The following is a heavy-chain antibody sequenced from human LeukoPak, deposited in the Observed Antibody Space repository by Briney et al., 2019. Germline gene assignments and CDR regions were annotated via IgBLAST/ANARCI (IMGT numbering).Heavy chain of an antibody. J-gene: IGHJ3*02. CDR3: ARHFYDSNGYDAFDI. Sequence: PSETLSLTCTVSGGSINSYYWSWIRQPPGKGLQWIGYIYYSGSTNYNPSLKSRVTISVDTSNNQFSLKLSSVTAADTAVYYCARHFYDSNGYDAFDIWGQGTMVTVSS. CDR2: IYYSGST. V-gene: IGHV4-59*08. D-gene: IGHD3-22*01. CDR1: GGSINSYY.